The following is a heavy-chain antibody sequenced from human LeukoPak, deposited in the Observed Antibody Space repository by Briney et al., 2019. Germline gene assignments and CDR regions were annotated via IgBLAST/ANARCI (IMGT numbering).Heavy chain of an antibody. CDR1: GYTFTGYY. V-gene: IGHV1-2*02. J-gene: IGHJ4*02. CDR3: ARDDVGRGDLDY. Sequence: ASVKVSCKASGYTFTGYYTHWVRQAPGQGLEWMGWVNPNSGDTKYEQEFQGRVTMTRDTSISTAYMELSRLRSDDTAVYYCARDDVGRGDLDYWGQGALVTVSS. CDR2: VNPNSGDT.